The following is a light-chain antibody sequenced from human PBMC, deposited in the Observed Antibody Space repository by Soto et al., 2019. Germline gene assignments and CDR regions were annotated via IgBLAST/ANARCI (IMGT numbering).Light chain of an antibody. CDR3: SSYTGSSNFV. V-gene: IGLV2-8*01. CDR2: EVT. CDR1: TSDFGNYNF. Sequence: QSALTQPPSASGSPGQSVTISCTGTTSDFGNYNFVSWYQQHPGEAPKLLIYEVTKRPSGVPDRFSGSKSGNTASLTVSGLQAKDEADYYCSSYTGSSNFVFGTGTKLTVL. J-gene: IGLJ1*01.